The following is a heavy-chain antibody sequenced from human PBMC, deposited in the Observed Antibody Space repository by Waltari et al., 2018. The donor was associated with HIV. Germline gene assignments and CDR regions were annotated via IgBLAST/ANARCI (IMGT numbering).Heavy chain of an antibody. CDR1: GFTLSSYS. J-gene: IGHJ6*02. CDR3: ARVNHYYGMDV. CDR2: ISSSSSYI. Sequence: EVQLVESGGGLVKPGGSLRISCAASGFTLSSYSMNWVRQAPGKGLEWVSSISSSSSYIYYADSVKGRFTISRDNAKNSLYLQMNSLSAEDTAVYYCARVNHYYGMDVWGQGTTVNVSS. V-gene: IGHV3-21*01.